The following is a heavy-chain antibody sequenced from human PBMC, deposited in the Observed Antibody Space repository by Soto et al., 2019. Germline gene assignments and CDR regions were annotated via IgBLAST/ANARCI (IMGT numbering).Heavy chain of an antibody. CDR1: GGSFTSNNW. CDR3: AGRDPGTSVDY. J-gene: IGHJ4*02. V-gene: IGHV4-4*02. D-gene: IGHD1-7*01. CDR2: IYRTGST. Sequence: KSSETLSLTCAVSGGSFTSNNWWTWVRQPPGQGLEWIGEIYRTGSTNYNPSLKSRVTISLDKSENQFSLKVTSLTAADTAVYYCAGRDPGTSVDYWGQGTLVTV.